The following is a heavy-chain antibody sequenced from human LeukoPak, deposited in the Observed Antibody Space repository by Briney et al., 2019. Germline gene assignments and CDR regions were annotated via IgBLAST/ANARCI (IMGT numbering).Heavy chain of an antibody. J-gene: IGHJ3*02. CDR2: ISSSSGFI. D-gene: IGHD2-15*01. CDR1: GFTFSSYS. Sequence: GGSLRLSCAASGFTFSSYSMNWVRQAPGKGLEWVSSISSSSGFIYYADSVKGRFTISRDNAKNSLYLQMNSLRAEDTAVYYCARGRDSAFDIWGQGTMVTVSS. V-gene: IGHV3-21*01. CDR3: ARGRDSAFDI.